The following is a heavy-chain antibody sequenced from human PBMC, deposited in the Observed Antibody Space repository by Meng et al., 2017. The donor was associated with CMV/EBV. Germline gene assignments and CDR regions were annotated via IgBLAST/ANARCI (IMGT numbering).Heavy chain of an antibody. Sequence: GVTLSSYAMHWVRQAPGKGLEWVAVISYDGSNKYYADSVKGRFTISRDNSKNTLYLQMNSLRAEDTAVYYCARSGRYCSSTSCSLQHWGQGTLVTVSS. D-gene: IGHD2-2*01. CDR1: GVTLSSYA. CDR3: ARSGRYCSSTSCSLQH. CDR2: ISYDGSNK. J-gene: IGHJ1*01. V-gene: IGHV3-30-3*01.